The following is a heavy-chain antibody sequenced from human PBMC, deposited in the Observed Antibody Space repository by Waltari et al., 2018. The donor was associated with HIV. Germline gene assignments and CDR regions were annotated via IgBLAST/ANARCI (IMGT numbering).Heavy chain of an antibody. J-gene: IGHJ4*02. D-gene: IGHD7-27*01. V-gene: IGHV3-30-3*01. CDR1: GFTFSNFG. Sequence: QVQLVESGGGVVQPGKSLRLSCAASGFTFSNFGMHWVRQAPGKGLGWVGIISNDGSKKYDPDSGKGRFTISRANSKNTLYLQMNSLRPDDTAVYYCGRALGDYWGQGTLVTISS. CDR2: ISNDGSKK. CDR3: GRALGDY.